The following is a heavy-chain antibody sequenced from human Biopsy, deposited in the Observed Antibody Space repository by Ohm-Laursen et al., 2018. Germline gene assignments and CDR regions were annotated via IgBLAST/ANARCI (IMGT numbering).Heavy chain of an antibody. J-gene: IGHJ6*02. Sequence: SSVKVSCKASGDTFTKYGIFWVRQAPGQGLEWMGRIIPIVDIVNYAQRFQGRVTMTADKSTSTAYLDLSSLISEDPAVYYCPRGGSGSGYYGMDVWGQGTTVTVSS. CDR3: PRGGSGSGYYGMDV. CDR1: GDTFTKYG. D-gene: IGHD3-10*01. V-gene: IGHV1-69*04. CDR2: IIPIVDIV.